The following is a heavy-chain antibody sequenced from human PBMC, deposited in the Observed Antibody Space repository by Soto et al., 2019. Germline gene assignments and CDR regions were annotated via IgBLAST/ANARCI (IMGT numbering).Heavy chain of an antibody. D-gene: IGHD3-10*01. J-gene: IGHJ6*02. V-gene: IGHV3-48*03. Sequence: GSLRLSCAASGFTFSIYEMNWVRQAPGKGLEWFSYISSSGSAIYYADSVKGRFTISRDNAKNSLYLQMNSLRAEDTAVYYCAREPTEGVGMDVWGQGTTVTVSS. CDR2: ISSSGSAI. CDR1: GFTFSIYE. CDR3: AREPTEGVGMDV.